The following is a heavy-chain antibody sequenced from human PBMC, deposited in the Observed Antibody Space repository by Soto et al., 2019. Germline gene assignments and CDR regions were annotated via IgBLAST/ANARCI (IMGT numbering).Heavy chain of an antibody. J-gene: IGHJ5*02. CDR2: MNPNSGNT. CDR3: ARGRYYDFCSGSNWFDP. CDR1: GYTFTSYD. Sequence: QVQLVQSGAEVKKPGASVKVSCKASGYTFTSYDINWVRQATGQGHVWMGWMNPNSGNTGYAQKFQGRVTMTRDTSISTAYMELSSLRSEDTAVYYCARGRYYDFCSGSNWFDPWGQGTLVTVSS. V-gene: IGHV1-8*01. D-gene: IGHD3-3*01.